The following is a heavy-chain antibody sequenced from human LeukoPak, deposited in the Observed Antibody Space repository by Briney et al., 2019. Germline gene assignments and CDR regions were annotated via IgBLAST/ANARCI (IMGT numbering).Heavy chain of an antibody. J-gene: IGHJ5*02. CDR2: IIPIFGTA. Sequence: GASVKVSCKASGGTFSSYAISWVRQAPGQGLEWMGGIIPIFGTANYAQKFQGRVTITTDESTSTAYMELSSLRSEDTAVYYCARGGYCSSSSCYSSVDWFDPWGQGTLVTVSS. CDR1: GGTFSSYA. D-gene: IGHD2-2*02. V-gene: IGHV1-69*05. CDR3: ARGGYCSSSSCYSSVDWFDP.